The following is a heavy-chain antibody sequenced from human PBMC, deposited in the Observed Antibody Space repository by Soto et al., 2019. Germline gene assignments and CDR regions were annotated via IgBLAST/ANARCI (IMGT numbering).Heavy chain of an antibody. Sequence: QVQLQESGPGLVKPSQTLSLTRTVSGGSISSGDYYWSWIRQPPGKGLEWIGYIYYSGSTYYNPSLKSRVTISVDTSKNQFSLKLSSVTAADTAVYYCARAEDFWSGTYYYGMDVWGQGTTVTVSS. CDR1: GGSISSGDYY. J-gene: IGHJ6*02. CDR3: ARAEDFWSGTYYYGMDV. D-gene: IGHD3-3*01. CDR2: IYYSGST. V-gene: IGHV4-30-4*01.